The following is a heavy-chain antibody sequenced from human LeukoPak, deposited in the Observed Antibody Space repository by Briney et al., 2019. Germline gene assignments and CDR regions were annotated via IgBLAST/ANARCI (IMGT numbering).Heavy chain of an antibody. CDR3: ARDTGQGSGYDLWGPTNYYYYGMDV. V-gene: IGHV3-30-3*01. D-gene: IGHD5-12*01. Sequence: GGSLRLSCAASGFTFSSYAMHWVRQAPGKGLEWVAVISYDGSNKYYADSVKGRFTISRDNSKNTLYLQMNSLRAEDTAVYYCARDTGQGSGYDLWGPTNYYYYGMDVWGQGTTVTVSS. CDR2: ISYDGSNK. J-gene: IGHJ6*02. CDR1: GFTFSSYA.